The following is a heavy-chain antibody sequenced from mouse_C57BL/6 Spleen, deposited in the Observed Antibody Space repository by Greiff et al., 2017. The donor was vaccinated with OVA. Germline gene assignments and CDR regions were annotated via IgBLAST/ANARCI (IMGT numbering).Heavy chain of an antibody. D-gene: IGHD1-1*01. CDR3: AREGTVGAVCYAMDY. J-gene: IGHJ4*01. CDR1: GYTFTDHT. CDR2: IYPRDGST. V-gene: IGHV1-78*01. Sequence: QVQLQQSDAELVKPGASVKISCKASGYTFTDHTIHWMKQRPEQGLEWIGYIYPRDGSTKYNEKFKGKATLTADKSSSTAYMQLNSLTSEDSAVYVCAREGTVGAVCYAMDYWGQGTSVTVSS.